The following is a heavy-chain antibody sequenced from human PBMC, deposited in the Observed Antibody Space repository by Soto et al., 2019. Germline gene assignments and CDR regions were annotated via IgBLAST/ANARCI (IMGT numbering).Heavy chain of an antibody. D-gene: IGHD1-20*01. J-gene: IGHJ6*03. CDR3: ARDYQDNWNDYYYYYYMDV. Sequence: LSLTCTVSGGSISSGGYYWSWIRQHPGKGLEWIGYIYYSGSTYYNPSLKSRVTISVDTSKNQFSLKLSSVTAADTAVYYCARDYQDNWNDYYYYYYMDVWGKGTTVTVSS. V-gene: IGHV4-31*03. CDR1: GGSISSGGYY. CDR2: IYYSGST.